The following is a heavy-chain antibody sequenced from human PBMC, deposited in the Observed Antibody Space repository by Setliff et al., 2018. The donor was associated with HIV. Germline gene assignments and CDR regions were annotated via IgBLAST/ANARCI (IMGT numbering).Heavy chain of an antibody. CDR2: INPSGGST. CDR3: AWTQDGPGGNYFDH. J-gene: IGHJ4*02. V-gene: IGHV1-46*01. CDR1: GYTLTELS. Sequence: ASVKVSCKVSGYTLTELSIHWVRQAPGQGLEWMGIINPSGGSTTYAQKFQGRVSMTRDTSTSTVYMDLSSLRSEDTAVYYCAWTQDGPGGNYFDHWGQGTLVTVSS.